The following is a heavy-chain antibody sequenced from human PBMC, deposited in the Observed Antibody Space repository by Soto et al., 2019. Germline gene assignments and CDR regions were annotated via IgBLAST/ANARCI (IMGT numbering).Heavy chain of an antibody. J-gene: IGHJ4*02. Sequence: XETLSLACIVCGESISSSSYYGGWIRQPPGKGLEWIGSIYYSGRTYYNPSFKSRVTISIDTSKNQFSLKLSSVTATDTAVYYCARKRTTVVTQAYFDHWGQGALVTVS. CDR1: GESISSSSYY. V-gene: IGHV4-39*01. D-gene: IGHD2-21*02. CDR3: ARKRTTVVTQAYFDH. CDR2: IYYSGRT.